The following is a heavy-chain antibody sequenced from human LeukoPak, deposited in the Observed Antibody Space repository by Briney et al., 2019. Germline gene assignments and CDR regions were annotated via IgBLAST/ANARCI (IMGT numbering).Heavy chain of an antibody. CDR2: IWPLDSEV. Sequence: GASLQISCKASGSIFTSYWIAWVRQLPGKGLEWMGIIWPLDSEVRYSPSFQGQVTISVDKSSSTAYLQWSRLKASDTAVYYCARHGKYSSGSHYFDDWGQGILVTVSS. D-gene: IGHD6-19*01. CDR3: ARHGKYSSGSHYFDD. J-gene: IGHJ4*02. CDR1: GSIFTSYW. V-gene: IGHV5-51*01.